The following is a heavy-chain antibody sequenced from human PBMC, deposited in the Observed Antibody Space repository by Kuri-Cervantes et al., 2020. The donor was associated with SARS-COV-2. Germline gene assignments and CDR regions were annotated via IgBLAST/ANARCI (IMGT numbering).Heavy chain of an antibody. CDR1: GFTVSSNY. CDR2: IYSGGST. CDR3: AKAGDIVVVPAAYFDY. J-gene: IGHJ4*02. V-gene: IGHV3-53*01. Sequence: GGSLRLSCAASGFTVSSNYMSWVRQAPGKGLEWVSLIYSGGSTYYADSVKGRFTISRDNSKNTLYLQMNSLRAEDTAVYYCAKAGDIVVVPAAYFDYWGQGTLVTVSS. D-gene: IGHD2-2*01.